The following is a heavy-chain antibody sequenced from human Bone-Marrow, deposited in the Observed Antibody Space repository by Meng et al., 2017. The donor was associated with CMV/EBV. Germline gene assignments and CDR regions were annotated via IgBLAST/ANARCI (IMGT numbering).Heavy chain of an antibody. D-gene: IGHD2-2*01. Sequence: SVKVYCKASGGTFSSYAISWVRQAPGQGLEWMGGIIPIFGTANYAQKFQGRVTITTDESTSTAYMELSSLRSEDTAVYYCATQLRYCSSTSCYYGMDVWGQGTTVTVSS. J-gene: IGHJ6*02. CDR1: GGTFSSYA. CDR3: ATQLRYCSSTSCYYGMDV. CDR2: IIPIFGTA. V-gene: IGHV1-69*05.